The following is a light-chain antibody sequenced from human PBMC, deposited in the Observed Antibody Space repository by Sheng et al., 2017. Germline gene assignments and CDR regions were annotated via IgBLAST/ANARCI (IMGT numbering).Light chain of an antibody. CDR2: AAS. CDR1: QGISSF. CDR3: QQYNSYPIT. J-gene: IGKJ5*01. V-gene: IGKV1-17*03. Sequence: DIQMTQSPSAMSTSVGDRVTITCRASQGISSFLAWFQVKPGKAPKRLIYAASRLQSGVPSRFSGSGSGTEFTLTINSLQPEDFATYYCQQYNSYPITFGQGTRLDIK.